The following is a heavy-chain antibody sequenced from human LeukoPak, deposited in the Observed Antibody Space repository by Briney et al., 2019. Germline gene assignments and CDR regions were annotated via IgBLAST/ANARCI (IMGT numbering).Heavy chain of an antibody. CDR2: ISGSAYST. Sequence: GGSLRLSCAASGFTFSSYAMTWVRQAPGEGLEWISAISGSAYSTSYADSVKGRFTISRDNSKNTLYLQMNSLRAEDTAIYYCARNTSGFKLGDAFDIWGQGTMVTVSS. CDR1: GFTFSSYA. D-gene: IGHD3-22*01. CDR3: ARNTSGFKLGDAFDI. J-gene: IGHJ3*02. V-gene: IGHV3-23*01.